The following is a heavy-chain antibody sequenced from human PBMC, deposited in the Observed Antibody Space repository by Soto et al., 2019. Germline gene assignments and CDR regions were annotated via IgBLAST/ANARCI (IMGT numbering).Heavy chain of an antibody. Sequence: SVKVSCTASGGTFSSYAISWVRQAPGQGLELMGGIIPIFGTANYAQKFQGRVTITADKSTSTAYMELSSLRSEDTAVYYCASSSSPFYDFWSGSYYGMDVWGQGTTVTVSS. CDR1: GGTFSSYA. CDR2: IIPIFGTA. V-gene: IGHV1-69*06. CDR3: ASSSSPFYDFWSGSYYGMDV. J-gene: IGHJ6*02. D-gene: IGHD3-3*01.